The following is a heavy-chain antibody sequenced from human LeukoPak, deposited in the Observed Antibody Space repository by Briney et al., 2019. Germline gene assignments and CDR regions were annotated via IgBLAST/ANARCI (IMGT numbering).Heavy chain of an antibody. V-gene: IGHV3-7*01. CDR2: IKQDGSER. J-gene: IGHJ4*02. CDR3: ARDWGAYYHFFDY. Sequence: AGGSLRLSCEASGFIMSVYWMSWVRQAPGKGLEWVGNIKQDGSERNYVDSVKGRFTISRDNAKKSLYLQMNSLRAEDTAVYYCARDWGAYYHFFDYWGQGTLVTVSS. D-gene: IGHD3-22*01. CDR1: GFIMSVYW.